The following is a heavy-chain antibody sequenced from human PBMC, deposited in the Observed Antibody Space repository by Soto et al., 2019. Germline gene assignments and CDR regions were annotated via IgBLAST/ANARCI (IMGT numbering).Heavy chain of an antibody. CDR1: GDSVSSNSAG. CDR3: TGITWFRGMDV. D-gene: IGHD3-10*01. V-gene: IGHV6-1*01. Sequence: PSQTLSLTCAISGDSVSSNSAGWNWIRQSPSRGLEWLGRTYYKSKWNNDYALSVKSRITINPDTSKNQFSLRLYSVTPEDTAVYYCTGITWFRGMDVWGQGTPVTVSS. J-gene: IGHJ6*02. CDR2: TYYKSKWNN.